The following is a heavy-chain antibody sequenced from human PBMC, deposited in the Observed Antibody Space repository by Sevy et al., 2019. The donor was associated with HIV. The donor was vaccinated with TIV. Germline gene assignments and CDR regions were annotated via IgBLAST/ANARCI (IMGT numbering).Heavy chain of an antibody. V-gene: IGHV3-30*18. D-gene: IGHD6-13*01. Sequence: GGSLRLSCAASGFTFSSYGMHWVRQAPGKGLEWVAVISYDGSNKYYADSVKGRFTISRVNSKNTLYLQMNSLRAEDTAVYYCAKDGRYSSSWVHSWGQGTLVTVSS. J-gene: IGHJ4*02. CDR2: ISYDGSNK. CDR1: GFTFSSYG. CDR3: AKDGRYSSSWVHS.